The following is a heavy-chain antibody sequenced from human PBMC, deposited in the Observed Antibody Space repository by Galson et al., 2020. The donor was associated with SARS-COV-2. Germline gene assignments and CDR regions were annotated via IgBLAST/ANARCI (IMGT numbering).Heavy chain of an antibody. J-gene: IGHJ4*02. CDR3: ARGTRDITMIVVVMTAVSCHFDL. CDR1: GGSFSDYY. D-gene: IGHD3-22*01. V-gene: IGHV4-34*01. Sequence: SQASETLSLTCAVYGGSFSDYYWSWIRQPPGRGLEWIGEVNHRGSTSYNPSLESRVRISLDASKKQFSLKLSYVTAADSGVYYCARGTRDITMIVVVMTAVSCHFDLWGQGSLVTVSS. CDR2: VNHRGST.